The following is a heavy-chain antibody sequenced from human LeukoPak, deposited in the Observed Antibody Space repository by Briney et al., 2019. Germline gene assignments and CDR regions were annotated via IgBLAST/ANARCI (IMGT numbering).Heavy chain of an antibody. CDR1: GASISGYS. CDR2: ISYRGSS. Sequence: SETLSLTCTVSGASISGYSWSWIRQPPGKGLEWIGYISYRGSSNYNASLQSRVAMSVATSKNQFSLKLRSVTAADTAVYYCARGRSLYDSSGYYYFDYWGQGTLVTVSS. J-gene: IGHJ4*02. CDR3: ARGRSLYDSSGYYYFDY. V-gene: IGHV4-59*01. D-gene: IGHD3-22*01.